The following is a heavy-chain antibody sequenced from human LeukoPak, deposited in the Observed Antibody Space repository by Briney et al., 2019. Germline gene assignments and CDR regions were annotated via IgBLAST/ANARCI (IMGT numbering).Heavy chain of an antibody. CDR3: ARSGSSWYTDWSDP. Sequence: SETLSLTCTVSGGSISTYYWSWLRQPPGKGLEWMGYIYYSGSTNYNPSLKSRVTISVDSSKNQFSLKLSSVTAADTAMYYCARSGSSWYTDWSDPWGQGTLVTVSS. D-gene: IGHD6-13*01. V-gene: IGHV4-59*08. J-gene: IGHJ5*02. CDR2: IYYSGST. CDR1: GGSISTYY.